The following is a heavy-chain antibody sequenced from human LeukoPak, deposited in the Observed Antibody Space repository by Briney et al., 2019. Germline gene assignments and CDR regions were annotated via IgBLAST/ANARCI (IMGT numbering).Heavy chain of an antibody. CDR1: GFTVSSNY. Sequence: GGSLRLSCAASGFTVSSNYMSWVRQAPGKGLEWVSVIYSGGSTYYADSVKGRFTISRDNSKNTLYLQMNSLRAEDTAVYYCAGTIVATIWPEANFDYWGQGTLVTVSS. CDR2: IYSGGST. J-gene: IGHJ4*02. CDR3: AGTIVATIWPEANFDY. D-gene: IGHD5-12*01. V-gene: IGHV3-66*01.